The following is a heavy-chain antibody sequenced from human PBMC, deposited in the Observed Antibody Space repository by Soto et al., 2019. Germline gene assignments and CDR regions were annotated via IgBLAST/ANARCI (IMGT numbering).Heavy chain of an antibody. D-gene: IGHD3-9*01. CDR3: ARTTVLRYFDWWGYYYYGMDV. Sequence: LSLTCTVSGGSISSSSYYWGWIRQPPGKGLEWIGSIYYSGSTYYNPSLKSRVTISVDTSKNQFSLKLSSVTAADTAVYYCARTTVLRYFDWWGYYYYGMDVWGQGTTVTVSS. V-gene: IGHV4-39*01. CDR1: GGSISSSSYY. J-gene: IGHJ6*02. CDR2: IYYSGST.